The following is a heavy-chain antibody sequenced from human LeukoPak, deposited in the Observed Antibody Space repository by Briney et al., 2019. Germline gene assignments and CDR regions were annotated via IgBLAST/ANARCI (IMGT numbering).Heavy chain of an antibody. D-gene: IGHD2-2*01. Sequence: GGSLRLSCAASGFTFSSYGMHWVRQAPGKGLEWVAVISYDGSNKYYADSVKGRFTISRDNSKNTLYLQMNSLRAEDTAVYYCAKDPSIVVVPAGDYWGQGTLVTVSS. CDR2: ISYDGSNK. J-gene: IGHJ4*02. CDR3: AKDPSIVVVPAGDY. V-gene: IGHV3-30*18. CDR1: GFTFSSYG.